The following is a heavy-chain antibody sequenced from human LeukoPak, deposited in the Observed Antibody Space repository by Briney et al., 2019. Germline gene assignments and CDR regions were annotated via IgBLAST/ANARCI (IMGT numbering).Heavy chain of an antibody. J-gene: IGHJ4*02. V-gene: IGHV4-4*02. CDR2: IYQSGST. CDR3: AREWGRITMVRGAQPPSHFDY. CDR1: GXSITRSNW. D-gene: IGHD3-10*01. Sequence: PSETLSLTCAVSGXSITRSNWWTWVRQPPGKGLEWVGEIYQSGSTSYMPSLKSRVTISVDTSKNQFSLKLSSVTAADTAVYYCAREWGRITMVRGAQPPSHFDYWGQGTLVTVSS.